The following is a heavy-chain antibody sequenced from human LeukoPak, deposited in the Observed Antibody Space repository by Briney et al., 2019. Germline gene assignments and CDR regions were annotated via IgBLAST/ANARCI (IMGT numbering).Heavy chain of an antibody. CDR2: INPDGSTT. D-gene: IGHD2/OR15-2a*01. V-gene: IGHV3-74*01. Sequence: GGSLRLSCAASGFTFSDYWLHWVRQAPGKGLVWVSIINPDGSTTSYADSVKGRFTISRDNSKNTLYLQMNGLRAEDTAIYYCAKDDGNNAKLLLDYWGQGTLVTVSS. J-gene: IGHJ4*02. CDR3: AKDDGNNAKLLLDY. CDR1: GFTFSDYW.